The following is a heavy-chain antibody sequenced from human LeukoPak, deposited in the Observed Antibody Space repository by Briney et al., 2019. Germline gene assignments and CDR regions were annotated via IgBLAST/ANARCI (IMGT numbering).Heavy chain of an antibody. CDR1: GFTFSSYA. Sequence: PGGSLRLSCAASGFTFSSYAVHWVRQAPGKGLEWVAVISYDGSNKYYADSVKGRFTISRDNSKNTLYLQMNSLRAEDTAVYYCARDDCSGGSCYLVRGMDVWGQGTTVTVSS. V-gene: IGHV3-30-3*01. CDR2: ISYDGSNK. J-gene: IGHJ6*02. D-gene: IGHD2-15*01. CDR3: ARDDCSGGSCYLVRGMDV.